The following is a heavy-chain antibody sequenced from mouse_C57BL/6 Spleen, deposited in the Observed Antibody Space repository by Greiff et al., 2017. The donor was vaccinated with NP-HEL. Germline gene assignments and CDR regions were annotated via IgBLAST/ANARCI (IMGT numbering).Heavy chain of an antibody. CDR1: GFTFSDYY. CDR3: ASFYDYDGGFAY. CDR2: INYDGSST. D-gene: IGHD2-4*01. Sequence: EVQLMESEGGLVQPGSSMKLSCTASGFTFSDYYMAWVRQVPEKGLEWVANINYDGSSTYYLDSLKSRFIISRDNAKNILYLQMSSLKSEDTATYYCASFYDYDGGFAYWGQGTLVTVSA. J-gene: IGHJ3*01. V-gene: IGHV5-16*01.